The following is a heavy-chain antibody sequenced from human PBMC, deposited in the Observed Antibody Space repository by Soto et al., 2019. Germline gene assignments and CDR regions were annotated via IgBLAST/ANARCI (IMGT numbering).Heavy chain of an antibody. Sequence: PGGSLSLSCAASGFTFSSYGMHWVRQAPGKGLEWVAVISYDGSNKYYADSVKGRFTISRDNSKNTLYLQMNSLRAEDTAVYYCAKEGSSSWYYYYYYGMDVWGQGTTVTVSS. V-gene: IGHV3-30*18. CDR2: ISYDGSNK. CDR1: GFTFSSYG. J-gene: IGHJ6*02. D-gene: IGHD6-13*01. CDR3: AKEGSSSWYYYYYYGMDV.